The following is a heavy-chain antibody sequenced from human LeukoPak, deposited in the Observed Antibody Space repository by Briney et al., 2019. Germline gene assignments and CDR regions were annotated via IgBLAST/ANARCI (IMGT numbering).Heavy chain of an antibody. CDR2: VHHSGST. D-gene: IGHD4/OR15-4a*01. Sequence: SETLSLTCAVYGGSFSDYFWSWFRQPPGKGLEWTGEVHHSGSTNYNPSLKSRVVISVDTSKNQFSLRLNSVSAADTAMYYCAADYTRSFRSWGQGTLVTVSS. CDR3: AADYTRSFRS. CDR1: GGSFSDYF. V-gene: IGHV4-34*01. J-gene: IGHJ5*02.